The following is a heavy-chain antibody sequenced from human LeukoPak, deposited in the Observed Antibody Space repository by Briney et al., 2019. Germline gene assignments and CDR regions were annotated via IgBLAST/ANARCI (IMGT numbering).Heavy chain of an antibody. CDR1: GFTFSDYY. Sequence: GGSLRLSCAASGFTFSDYYMSWIRQAPGKGLEWVSYISSSGSTIYYADSVKGRFTISRDNAKNSLYLQMNSLRAEDTAVYYCAKGAYDYIEMGYFDYWGQGTLVTVSS. CDR3: AKGAYDYIEMGYFDY. V-gene: IGHV3-11*01. CDR2: ISSSGSTI. J-gene: IGHJ4*02. D-gene: IGHD5-12*01.